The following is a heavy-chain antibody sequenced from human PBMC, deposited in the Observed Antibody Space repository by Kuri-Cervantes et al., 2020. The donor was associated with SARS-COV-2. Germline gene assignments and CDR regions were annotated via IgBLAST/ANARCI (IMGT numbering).Heavy chain of an antibody. CDR2: ISYDGSNK. D-gene: IGHD6-19*01. CDR1: GFTFSSYA. Sequence: GESLKISCAASGFTFSSYAMHWVRQAPGKGLEWVAVISYDGSNKYYADSVKGRSTISRDNSKNTLYLQMNSLRAEDTAVYYCARDHRIAVAALDYWGQGTLVTVSS. J-gene: IGHJ4*02. V-gene: IGHV3-30-3*01. CDR3: ARDHRIAVAALDY.